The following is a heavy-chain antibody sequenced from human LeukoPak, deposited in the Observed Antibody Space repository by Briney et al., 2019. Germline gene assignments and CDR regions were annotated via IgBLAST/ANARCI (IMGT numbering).Heavy chain of an antibody. V-gene: IGHV1-46*01. CDR1: GYTFSGYY. CDR2: INPSGGST. Sequence: GASVKVSCKASGYTFSGYYMHWVRQAPGQGLEWMGIINPSGGSTSYAQKFQGRVTMTRDMSTSTVYMELSSLRSEDTAVYYCARDLIAVAGRPYYYYYYYMDVWGRGTTVTVSS. J-gene: IGHJ6*03. D-gene: IGHD6-19*01. CDR3: ARDLIAVAGRPYYYYYYYMDV.